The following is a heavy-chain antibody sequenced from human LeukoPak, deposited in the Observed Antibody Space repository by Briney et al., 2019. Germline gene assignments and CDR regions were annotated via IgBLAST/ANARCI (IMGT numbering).Heavy chain of an antibody. V-gene: IGHV1-2*06. J-gene: IGHJ4*02. CDR3: ARTMITFGGVGNNDY. Sequence: ASVKVSCKASGYTFTGYYMHWVRQAPGLGLEWMGRINPNSGGTNYAQKFQGRVTMTRDTSISTAYMELSRLRSDDTAVYYCARTMITFGGVGNNDYWGQGTLVTVSS. D-gene: IGHD3-16*01. CDR1: GYTFTGYY. CDR2: INPNSGGT.